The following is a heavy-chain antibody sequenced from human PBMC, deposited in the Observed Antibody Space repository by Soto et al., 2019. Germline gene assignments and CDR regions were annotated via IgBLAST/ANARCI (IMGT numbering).Heavy chain of an antibody. Sequence: SETLSLTCAVYGGSFSGYYWSWIRQPPGKGLEWIGEINHSGSTNYNPSPKSRVTISVDTSKNQFSLKLSSVTAADTAVYYCASLYSNYDWYFDLWGRGTLVTVSS. CDR3: ASLYSNYDWYFDL. J-gene: IGHJ2*01. CDR1: GGSFSGYY. V-gene: IGHV4-34*01. D-gene: IGHD4-4*01. CDR2: INHSGST.